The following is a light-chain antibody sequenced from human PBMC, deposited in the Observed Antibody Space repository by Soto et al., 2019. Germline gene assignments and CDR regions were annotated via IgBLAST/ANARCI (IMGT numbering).Light chain of an antibody. J-gene: IGLJ3*02. V-gene: IGLV2-11*01. Sequence: QSALTQPRSVSGSPGQSVTISCTGTSSDVGGYNYVSWYQQYPGKAPRVIIYDVSSRPSGVPDRFSGSKTGNTASLTISGLQAEDEADYHCCSFGGSYIRVFGGGTKLTVL. CDR1: SSDVGGYNY. CDR3: CSFGGSYIRV. CDR2: DVS.